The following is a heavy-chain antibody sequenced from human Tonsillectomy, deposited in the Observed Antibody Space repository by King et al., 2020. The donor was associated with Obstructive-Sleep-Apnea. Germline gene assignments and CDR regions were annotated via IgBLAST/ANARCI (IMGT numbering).Heavy chain of an antibody. CDR2: ISTRGIS. Sequence: VPLPASGPGLVPPSPPLSLPCAVSGDSFRRGASHWSWLRLPPGPGLAWIGSISTRGISPSHPSLRRRFVLSVDPSPQYFSLNLTSVTDADTAVYYCARSLGSGIRHYYYYGMDVWGQGTTVTGS. J-gene: IGHJ6*02. D-gene: IGHD3-10*01. CDR3: ARSLGSGIRHYYYYGMDV. V-gene: IGHV4-31*11. CDR1: GDSFRRGASH.